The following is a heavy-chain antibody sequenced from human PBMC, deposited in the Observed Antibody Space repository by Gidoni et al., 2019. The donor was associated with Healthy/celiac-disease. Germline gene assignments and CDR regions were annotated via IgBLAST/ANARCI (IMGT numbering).Heavy chain of an antibody. CDR2: ISYDGSNK. V-gene: IGHV3-30*18. Sequence: QVQLVESGVGVVQPGRSLRLSCAASGFTFSSYGMHWVRQAPGKGLEGVAVISYDGSNKYYADSVKGRFTISRDNSKNTLYLQMNSLRAEDTAVYYCAKSPTFPQIQLWPIDYWGQGTLVTVSS. CDR1: GFTFSSYG. J-gene: IGHJ4*02. D-gene: IGHD5-18*01. CDR3: AKSPTFPQIQLWPIDY.